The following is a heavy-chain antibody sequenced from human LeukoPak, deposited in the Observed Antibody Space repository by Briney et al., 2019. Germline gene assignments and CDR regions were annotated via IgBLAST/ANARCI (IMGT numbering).Heavy chain of an antibody. CDR1: GFTFDDYT. V-gene: IGHV3-43*01. D-gene: IGHD3-3*01. Sequence: QAGGSLRLSCAASGFTFDDYTMHWVRQAPGEGLEWVSLISWDGGSTYYADSVKGQSTISRDNSKNSLYLQMNSLRTEDTALYYCAKGPYDFWSGYPPLAYYFDYWGQGTLVTVSS. J-gene: IGHJ4*02. CDR2: ISWDGGST. CDR3: AKGPYDFWSGYPPLAYYFDY.